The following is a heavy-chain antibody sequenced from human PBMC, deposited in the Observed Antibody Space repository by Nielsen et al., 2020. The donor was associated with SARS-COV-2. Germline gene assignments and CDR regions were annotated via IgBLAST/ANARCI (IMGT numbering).Heavy chain of an antibody. V-gene: IGHV3-64*04. Sequence: GGSLRLSCSASGFTFSFYAMPWVRQAPGKGLEYVSAISSDGGSTSYADSVKGRFTISRDNSKNTLYLQMNSLRAEDTAVYYCARDRGPHGMDVWGQGTTVTVSS. CDR2: ISSDGGST. CDR1: GFTFSFYA. J-gene: IGHJ6*02. D-gene: IGHD3-10*01. CDR3: ARDRGPHGMDV.